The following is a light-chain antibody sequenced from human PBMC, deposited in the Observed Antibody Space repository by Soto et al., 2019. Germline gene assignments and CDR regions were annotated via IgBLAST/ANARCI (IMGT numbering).Light chain of an antibody. V-gene: IGLV1-47*01. Sequence: QAVVTQPPSVSGTPGQRVTISCSGSSSNIGSNYVHWYQQVPGTAPKLLIFRNDQRPSGVPDRFSASKSGTSASLAISGLRSEDEAHYFCASWDDSLSRREFGGGTKLTVL. CDR2: RND. CDR3: ASWDDSLSRRE. CDR1: SSNIGSNY. J-gene: IGLJ2*01.